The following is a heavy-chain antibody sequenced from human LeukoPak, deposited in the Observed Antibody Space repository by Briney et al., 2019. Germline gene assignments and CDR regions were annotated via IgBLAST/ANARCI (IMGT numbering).Heavy chain of an antibody. CDR2: IYYSGST. CDR1: GGSISSYY. V-gene: IGHV4-59*12. Sequence: SETLSLTCTVSGGSISSYYWSWIRQPPGKGLEWIGYIYYSGSTNYNPSLKSRVTISVDTSKNQFSLKLSSVTAADTAVYYCARLPTPWSGSSAFDYWGQGTLVTVSS. D-gene: IGHD3-3*01. CDR3: ARLPTPWSGSSAFDY. J-gene: IGHJ4*02.